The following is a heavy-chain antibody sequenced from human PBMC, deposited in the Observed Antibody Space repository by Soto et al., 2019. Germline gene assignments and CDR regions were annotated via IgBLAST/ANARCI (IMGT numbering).Heavy chain of an antibody. CDR3: AHEMSDYGDYVVAFDI. CDR2: IIPIFGTT. CDR1: GGTFSSYA. V-gene: IGHV1-69*05. Sequence: SVKVSCKASGGTFSSYAISWVRQAPGQGLEWMGWIIPIFGTTNYAQKFQDRVTITRDRSMSTAYMELSSLRSEDTAMYYCAHEMSDYGDYVVAFDIWGQGTMVTVSS. J-gene: IGHJ3*02. D-gene: IGHD4-17*01.